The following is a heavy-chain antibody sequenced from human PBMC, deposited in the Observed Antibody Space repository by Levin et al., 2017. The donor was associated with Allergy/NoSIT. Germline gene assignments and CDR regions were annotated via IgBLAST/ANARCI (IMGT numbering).Heavy chain of an antibody. CDR3: ARVPGDYYDSSGYYAWYFDL. CDR2: IYYSGST. D-gene: IGHD3-22*01. CDR1: GGSISSYY. V-gene: IGHV4-59*01. J-gene: IGHJ2*01. Sequence: SQTLSLTCTVSGGSISSYYWSWIRQPPGKGLEWIGYIYYSGSTNYNPSLKSRVTISVDTSKNQFSLKLSSVTAADTAVYYCARVPGDYYDSSGYYAWYFDLWGRGTLVTVSS.